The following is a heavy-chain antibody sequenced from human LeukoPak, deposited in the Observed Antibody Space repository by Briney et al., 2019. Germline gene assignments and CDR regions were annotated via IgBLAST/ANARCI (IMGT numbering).Heavy chain of an antibody. D-gene: IGHD3-10*01. Sequence: GGSLRLSCAASGFTVSSNYMSWVRQAPGKGLEWVSLIYTGGSTYYADSVKGRFIISRDNSKNTVYLQMNSLRVEDTSVYYCYYASGSYPWGQGTLVTVSS. CDR2: IYTGGST. J-gene: IGHJ5*02. CDR3: YYASGSYP. CDR1: GFTVSSNY. V-gene: IGHV3-66*01.